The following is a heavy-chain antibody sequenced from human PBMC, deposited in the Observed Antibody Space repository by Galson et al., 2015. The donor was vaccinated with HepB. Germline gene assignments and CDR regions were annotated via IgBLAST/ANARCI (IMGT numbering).Heavy chain of an antibody. J-gene: IGHJ4*02. V-gene: IGHV3-9*01. CDR3: AKDPGVRFLEWLFRY. Sequence: SLRLSCAASGFTFDDYAMHWVRQAPGKGLEWVSGISWNSGSIGYADSVKGRFTISRDNSKNTLYLQMNSLRAEDTAVYYCAKDPGVRFLEWLFRYWGQGTLVTVSS. D-gene: IGHD3-3*01. CDR1: GFTFDDYA. CDR2: ISWNSGSI.